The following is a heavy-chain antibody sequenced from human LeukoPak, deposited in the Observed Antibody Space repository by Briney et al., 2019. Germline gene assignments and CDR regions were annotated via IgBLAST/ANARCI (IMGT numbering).Heavy chain of an antibody. D-gene: IGHD6-13*01. V-gene: IGHV1-46*01. J-gene: IGHJ4*02. CDR1: GYTFTTYY. CDR2: INPTGGST. CDR3: ALYSSTWY. Sequence: ASMKVSCEASGYTFTTYYIHWVRQAPGQGLEWMGIINPTGGSTTYAQKFQGRVTMTRDTSTSTVFMEVNSLRSEDTAVYYCALYSSTWYWGQGTLVTVSS.